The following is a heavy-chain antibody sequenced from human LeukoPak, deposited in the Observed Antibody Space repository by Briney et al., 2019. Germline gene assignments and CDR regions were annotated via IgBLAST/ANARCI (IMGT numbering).Heavy chain of an antibody. CDR3: AKVKSASFWSDYSCAFDI. CDR2: IRYDGSNK. J-gene: IGHJ3*02. V-gene: IGHV3-30*02. CDR1: GFTFSSYD. Sequence: GGSLRLSCAASGFTFSSYDMHWVRQAPGKGLEWVAFIRYDGSNKYYADSVKGRFTISRDNSKNTLYLQMNSLRAEDTAVYYCAKVKSASFWSDYSCAFDIWGQGTMVTVSS. D-gene: IGHD3-3*01.